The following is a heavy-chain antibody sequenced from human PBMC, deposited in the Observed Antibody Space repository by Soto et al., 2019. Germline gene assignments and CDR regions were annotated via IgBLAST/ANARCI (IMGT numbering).Heavy chain of an antibody. V-gene: IGHV3-30-3*01. CDR3: ASTLIRGVITTYFDY. CDR1: GLTFSSYA. CDR2: ISYDGSDK. J-gene: IGHJ4*02. Sequence: GGSLRLSCAASGLTFSSYAMHWVRQAPGKGLEWVAVISYDGSDKYYADSVKGRFTISRDNSKNTLYLQMNSLRVEDTAVYYCASTLIRGVITTYFDYWGQGTLVTVSS. D-gene: IGHD3-10*01.